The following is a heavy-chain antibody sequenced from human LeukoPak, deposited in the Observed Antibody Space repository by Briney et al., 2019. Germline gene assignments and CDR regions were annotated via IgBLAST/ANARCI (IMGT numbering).Heavy chain of an antibody. V-gene: IGHV1-18*01. J-gene: IGHJ6*03. CDR2: VNVYNGDT. CDR3: ARGLDCSSTSCYPENYYYYMDV. D-gene: IGHD2-2*01. CDR1: GYTFSSYG. Sequence: ASVKVSCKASGYTFSSYGFSWVRQAPGQGLEWMGWVNVYNGDTNYAQKLPGRVTMTTDTSTSTAYMELRSLRSDDTAVYYCARGLDCSSTSCYPENYYYYMDVWGKGTTVTISS.